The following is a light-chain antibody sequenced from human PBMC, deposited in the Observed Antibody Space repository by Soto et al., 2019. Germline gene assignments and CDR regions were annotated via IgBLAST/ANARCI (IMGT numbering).Light chain of an antibody. CDR3: SSYTSSSTQV. J-gene: IGLJ1*01. Sequence: QSALTQPASVSGSPGQSITISCTGTSSDVGGYSYVSWYQQHQGKAPKLMIYDVSNRPSGVSNRFSGSKSGNTASLTISGLQAEDEADYYCSSYTSSSTQVFGTGTKLTVL. CDR2: DVS. CDR1: SSDVGGYSY. V-gene: IGLV2-14*03.